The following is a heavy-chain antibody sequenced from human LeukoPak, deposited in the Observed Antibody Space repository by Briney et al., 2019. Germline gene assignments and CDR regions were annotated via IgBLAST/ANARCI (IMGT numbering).Heavy chain of an antibody. CDR3: ATAAYGISGSLDY. V-gene: IGHV3-53*01. J-gene: IGHJ4*02. Sequence: GGSLRLSCAVSGFTVQSNSITWVRQAPGQGLECVSVSYGGGTTYYADSVKGRFTISRDNSKNTLYLQMNSLRAEDTAVYFCATAAYGISGSLDYWGQGTLVTVSS. CDR2: SYGGGTT. CDR1: GFTVQSNS. D-gene: IGHD3-22*01.